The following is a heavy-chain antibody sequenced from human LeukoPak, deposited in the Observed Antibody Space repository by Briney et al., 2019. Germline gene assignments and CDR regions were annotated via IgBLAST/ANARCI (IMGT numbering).Heavy chain of an antibody. CDR3: ARERYYYDSSGYFRY. V-gene: IGHV1-46*01. CDR2: INPSGGST. D-gene: IGHD3-22*01. CDR1: GYTFTSYY. J-gene: IGHJ4*02. Sequence: GASVKVSRKASGYTFTSYYMHWVRQAPGQGLEWMGIINPSGGSTSYAQKFQGRVTMTRDTSTSTVYMELSSLRSEDTAVYYCARERYYYDSSGYFRYWGQGTLVTVSS.